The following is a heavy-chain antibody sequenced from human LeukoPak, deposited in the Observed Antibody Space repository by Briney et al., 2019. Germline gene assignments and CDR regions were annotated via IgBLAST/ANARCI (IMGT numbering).Heavy chain of an antibody. CDR3: AGAFSGWSPKF. D-gene: IGHD6-19*01. Sequence: GGSLRLSCAASGFTFSSYAMTWVRQAPGKGLEWVSGISDGGGATYYADSVKGRFTLSRDNSKDTLYLQMNSLRADDTAVYYCAGAFSGWSPKFWGQGTLVTVSS. J-gene: IGHJ4*02. V-gene: IGHV3-23*01. CDR2: ISDGGGAT. CDR1: GFTFSSYA.